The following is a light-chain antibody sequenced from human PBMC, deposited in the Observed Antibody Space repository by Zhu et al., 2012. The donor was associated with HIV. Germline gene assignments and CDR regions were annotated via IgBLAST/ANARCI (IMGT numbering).Light chain of an antibody. V-gene: IGKV3-11*01. Sequence: IVLTQSPAILSLSPGERVTLSCRASQSVSNYLAWYQQKYGQPPRLLIYAASKRASGIPARFSGSGSGTDFTLTISSPEPEDSAVYYCQQRTNWPPITFGQGTRLDIK. CDR2: AAS. J-gene: IGKJ5*01. CDR1: QSVSNY. CDR3: QQRTNWPPIT.